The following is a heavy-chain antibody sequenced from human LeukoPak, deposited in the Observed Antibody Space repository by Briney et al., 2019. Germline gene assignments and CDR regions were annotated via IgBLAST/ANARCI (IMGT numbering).Heavy chain of an antibody. CDR1: GFSVSSNF. J-gene: IGHJ4*02. D-gene: IGHD2-15*01. Sequence: GGSLRLSCAASGFSVSSNFLSWVGQAPGKGLEWVSVIYSGGYTSYADSVKGRFTISRDNSKNTVYLQMNSLSAEDTAVYFCATVKGCSGGTCYSSFFDSWGQGTLVTVSS. CDR3: ATVKGCSGGTCYSSFFDS. CDR2: IYSGGYT. V-gene: IGHV3-53*01.